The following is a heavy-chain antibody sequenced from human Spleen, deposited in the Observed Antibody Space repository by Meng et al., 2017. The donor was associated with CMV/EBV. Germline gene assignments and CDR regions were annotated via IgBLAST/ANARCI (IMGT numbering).Heavy chain of an antibody. Sequence: FTFRSSGMVWVRQAPGKGLESFSVIYSGGSSTYYADSVKGRFTISRDNSKNTLYLQMNSLRAEDTAVYYCAKGGDCSSTSCYTWFDPWGQGTLVTVS. CDR3: AKGGDCSSTSCYTWFDP. CDR1: FTFRSSG. D-gene: IGHD2-2*02. V-gene: IGHV3-23*03. CDR2: IYSGGSST. J-gene: IGHJ5*02.